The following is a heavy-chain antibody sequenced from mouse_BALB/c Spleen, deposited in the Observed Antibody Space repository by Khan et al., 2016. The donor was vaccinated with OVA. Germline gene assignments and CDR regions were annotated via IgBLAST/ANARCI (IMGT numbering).Heavy chain of an antibody. J-gene: IGHJ3*01. CDR2: IDPFSGGT. CDR1: GYSFPTYY. D-gene: IGHD2-2*01. Sequence: VQLKESGPELMKPGTSVKISGKASGYSFPTYYIHWVIPTHGQSLEWIGYIDPFSGGTTYNQKFKGKATLTVDKSSSPAYIHLSNLTSEDSAVYYWTRHGYVAWFTYWGQGTLVTVSA. V-gene: IGHV1S135*01. CDR3: TRHGYVAWFTY.